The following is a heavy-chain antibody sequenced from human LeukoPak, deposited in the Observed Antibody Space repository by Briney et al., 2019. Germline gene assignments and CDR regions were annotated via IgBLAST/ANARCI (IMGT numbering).Heavy chain of an antibody. J-gene: IGHJ3*02. Sequence: GGSLRLSCAASGCTFSSYSMNWVRQAPGKGLEWVSSISSSSSYIYYADSVKGRFTISRDNAKNSLYLQMNSLRAEDTAVYYCARDDDYGDYDAFDIWGQGTMVTVSS. D-gene: IGHD4-17*01. CDR1: GCTFSSYS. CDR3: ARDDDYGDYDAFDI. CDR2: ISSSSSYI. V-gene: IGHV3-21*01.